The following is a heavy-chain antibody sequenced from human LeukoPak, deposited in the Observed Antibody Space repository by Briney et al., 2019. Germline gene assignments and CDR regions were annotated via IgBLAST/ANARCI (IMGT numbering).Heavy chain of an antibody. D-gene: IGHD3-10*01. J-gene: IGHJ4*02. CDR1: GGSISSYY. CDR2: IYHSGNT. V-gene: IGHV4-59*01. CDR3: AREPYGSGTFDY. Sequence: SETLSLTCTVSGGSISSYYWSWIRQPPGKGLEWIGYIYHSGNTNYNPSLKSRVTISVDTSKNQFSLKLSSVTAADTAEYYCAREPYGSGTFDYWGQGTLVTVSA.